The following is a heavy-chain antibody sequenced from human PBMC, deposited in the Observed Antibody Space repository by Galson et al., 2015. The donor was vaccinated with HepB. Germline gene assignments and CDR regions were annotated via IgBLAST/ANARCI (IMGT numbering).Heavy chain of an antibody. V-gene: IGHV1-18*01. CDR2: ISIYNGNT. D-gene: IGHD6-6*01. CDR1: GYTFGSFG. CDR3: ARARYSSSPPDY. J-gene: IGHJ4*02. Sequence: SVKVSCKASGYTFGSFGISWVRQAPGQGLEWMGWISIYNGNTNYAQNVQGRVTMTTDTSTSTAYMELRSLRSDDTAIYYCARARYSSSPPDYWGQGTLVTVSS.